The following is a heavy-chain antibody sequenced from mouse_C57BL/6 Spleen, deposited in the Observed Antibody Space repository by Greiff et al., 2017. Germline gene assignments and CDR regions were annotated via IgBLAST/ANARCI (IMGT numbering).Heavy chain of an antibody. J-gene: IGHJ3*01. CDR2: IYPGDGDT. D-gene: IGHD1-1*01. V-gene: IGHV1-80*01. CDR1: GYAFSSYW. CDR3: ARRRVFTTGGFAY. Sequence: QVQLKQSGAELVKPGASVKISCKASGYAFSSYWMNWVKQRPGKGLEWIGQIYPGDGDTNYNGKFKGKATLTADKSSSTAYMQLSSLTSEDSAVYFCARRRVFTTGGFAYWGQGTLVTVSA.